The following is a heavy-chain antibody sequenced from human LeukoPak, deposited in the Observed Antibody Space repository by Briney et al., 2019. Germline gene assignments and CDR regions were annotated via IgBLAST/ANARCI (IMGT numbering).Heavy chain of an antibody. V-gene: IGHV4-39*07. CDR3: ARAPIYGDHILNWFDP. CDR2: IYYSGST. D-gene: IGHD4-17*01. J-gene: IGHJ5*02. CDR1: GGSISSSSYY. Sequence: PSETLSLTCTVSGGSISSSSYYWGWIRQAPGKGLEWIGSIYYSGSTYYNPSLKSRVTISVDTSKNQFSLKLSSVTAADTAVYYCARAPIYGDHILNWFDPWGQGTLVTVSS.